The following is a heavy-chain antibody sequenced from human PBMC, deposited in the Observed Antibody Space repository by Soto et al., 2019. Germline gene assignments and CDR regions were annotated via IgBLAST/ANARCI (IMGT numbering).Heavy chain of an antibody. D-gene: IGHD3-16*01. Sequence: QVQLVQSGDEVKKPGASVKVSCKASGYIFVNYGIAWVRQAPGQGLEWMGWISPYTGNTHSAKKIQGRLTMTTDTSTSTAYMGLGSLTSDDTAVYYCVMVNNYVTPTPQDVGGQGTTVTASS. CDR3: VMVNNYVTPTPQDV. J-gene: IGHJ6*02. CDR2: ISPYTGNT. CDR1: GYIFVNYG. V-gene: IGHV1-18*01.